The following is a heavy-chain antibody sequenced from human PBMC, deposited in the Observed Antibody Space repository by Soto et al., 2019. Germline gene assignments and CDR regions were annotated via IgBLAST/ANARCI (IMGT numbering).Heavy chain of an antibody. J-gene: IGHJ4*02. V-gene: IGHV3-30-3*01. CDR3: ARESIAAAGHDY. D-gene: IGHD6-13*01. CDR1: GFTFSSYA. CDR2: ISYDGSNK. Sequence: GGSLRLSCVASGFTFSSYAMHWVRQAPGKGLEWVAVISYDGSNKYYADSVKGRFTISRDNSKNTLYLQMNSLRAEDTAVYYCARESIAAAGHDYWGQGTLVTVSS.